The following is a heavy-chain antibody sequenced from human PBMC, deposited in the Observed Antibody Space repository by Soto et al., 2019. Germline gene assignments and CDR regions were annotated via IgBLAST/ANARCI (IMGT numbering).Heavy chain of an antibody. Sequence: PGASLRISCAASGVTYSNYALSWVRQAPGKGLEWVSAISRGGDTTGYADSVKGRFTISRDNSRNTLYLQMTSLRVEDTAVYYCANQLSKDHVFDNLGLGTLVTVSS. J-gene: IGHJ4*02. D-gene: IGHD3-16*02. V-gene: IGHV3-23*01. CDR1: GVTYSNYA. CDR2: ISRGGDTT. CDR3: ANQLSKDHVFDN.